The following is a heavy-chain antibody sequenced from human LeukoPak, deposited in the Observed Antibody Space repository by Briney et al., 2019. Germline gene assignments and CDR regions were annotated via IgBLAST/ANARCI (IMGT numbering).Heavy chain of an antibody. CDR2: INHSGST. CDR1: GGSFSGYC. V-gene: IGHV4-34*01. J-gene: IGHJ4*02. D-gene: IGHD4-17*01. Sequence: SETLSLTCAVYGGSFSGYCWSWIRQPPGKGLEWIGEINHSGSTNYNPSLKSRVTISVDTSKNQFSLKLSSVTAADTAVYYCARGGHDYGDYHLDYWGQGTLVTVSS. CDR3: ARGGHDYGDYHLDY.